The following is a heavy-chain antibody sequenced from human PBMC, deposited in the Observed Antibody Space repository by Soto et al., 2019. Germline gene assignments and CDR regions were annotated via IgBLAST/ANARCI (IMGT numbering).Heavy chain of an antibody. CDR1: GGSISSYY. D-gene: IGHD5-18*01. Sequence: PSETLSLTCTVSGGSISSYYWSWIRQPPGKGLEWIGYIYYSGSTNYNPSLKSRVTISVDTSKNQFSLKLSSVTAADTAVYYCARGGDSYGYTIADYWGQGTLVTVSS. CDR2: IYYSGST. V-gene: IGHV4-59*01. CDR3: ARGGDSYGYTIADY. J-gene: IGHJ4*02.